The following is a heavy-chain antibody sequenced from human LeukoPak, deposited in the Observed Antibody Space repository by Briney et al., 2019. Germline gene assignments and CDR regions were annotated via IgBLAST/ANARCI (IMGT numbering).Heavy chain of an antibody. CDR3: ARGNRITIFGVVISPVFDY. J-gene: IGHJ4*02. CDR2: INPSGGST. Sequence: ASVKVSCKASGYTFTSYYMHWVRQAPGQGLEWMGIINPSGGSTSYAQKFQGRVTMTRDTSTSTVYMELSSLRSEDTAVYYCARGNRITIFGVVISPVFDYWGQGTLVIVSS. D-gene: IGHD3-3*01. V-gene: IGHV1-46*01. CDR1: GYTFTSYY.